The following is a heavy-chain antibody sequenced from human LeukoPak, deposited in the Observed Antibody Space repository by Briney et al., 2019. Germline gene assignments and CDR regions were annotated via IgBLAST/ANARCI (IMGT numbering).Heavy chain of an antibody. J-gene: IGHJ4*02. V-gene: IGHV1-2*06. D-gene: IGHD2-21*02. CDR3: ARRAYCGGVCTLDF. CDR1: GYTFTDYY. CDR2: IKPNTGDT. Sequence: GASVKVSCKASGYTFTDYYIHWVRQAPGQGLEWMGRIKPNTGDTKYAQKFQGRVTMTRDTSIGTTYMDLTSLTSDDTAMYYCARRAYCGGVCTLDFWGQGTLVTASS.